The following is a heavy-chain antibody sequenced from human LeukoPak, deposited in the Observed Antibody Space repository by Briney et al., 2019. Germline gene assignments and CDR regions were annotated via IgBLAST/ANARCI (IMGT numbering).Heavy chain of an antibody. J-gene: IGHJ4*02. CDR1: GYTFTSYY. V-gene: IGHV1-18*04. Sequence: ASVKVSCKASGYTFTSYYMHWVRQAPGQGLEWMGWINSYNTNTNYTQKLQGRVTMTTDISTSTAYMELRSLRSDDTAVYYCARDSPRRGGDYRLDYWGQGTLVTVSS. D-gene: IGHD2-21*02. CDR2: INSYNTNT. CDR3: ARDSPRRGGDYRLDY.